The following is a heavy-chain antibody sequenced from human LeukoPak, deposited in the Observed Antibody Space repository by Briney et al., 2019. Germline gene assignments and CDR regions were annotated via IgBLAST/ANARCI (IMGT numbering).Heavy chain of an antibody. J-gene: IGHJ6*02. Sequence: GGSLRLSCAASGFTFDDYAMHWVRQAPGKGLEWVSGISWNSGSIGYADSVKGRFTISRDNSKNTLYLQMNSLRAEDTAVYYCARAISLTGYYGMDVWGQGTTVTVSS. CDR3: ARAISLTGYYGMDV. V-gene: IGHV3-9*01. CDR2: ISWNSGSI. CDR1: GFTFDDYA. D-gene: IGHD7-27*01.